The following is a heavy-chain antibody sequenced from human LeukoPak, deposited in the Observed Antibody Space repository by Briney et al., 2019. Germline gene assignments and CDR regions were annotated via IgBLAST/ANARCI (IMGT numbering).Heavy chain of an antibody. J-gene: IGHJ4*02. CDR1: GFTFSSFG. V-gene: IGHV3-30*18. CDR3: AKGVK. CDR2: VSYDGSNK. Sequence: GGSLRLSCAASGFTFSSFGMHWVRQAPGKGLEWVAVVSYDGSNKYYADSVKGRFTISRDNSKNTLYLQMNSLRAEDTAVYYCAKGVKWGQGTLVTVSS.